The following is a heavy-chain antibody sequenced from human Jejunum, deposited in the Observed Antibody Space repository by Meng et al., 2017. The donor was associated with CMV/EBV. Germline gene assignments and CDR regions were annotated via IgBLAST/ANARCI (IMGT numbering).Heavy chain of an antibody. CDR1: GFIFTSYW. V-gene: IGHV3-7*01. D-gene: IGHD3-3*01. J-gene: IGHJ4*02. CDR2: IKQDGDEE. CDR3: ARGDYDFWGGY. Sequence: CAASGFIFTSYWMSWVRQAPGKGLEWVANIKQDGDEEYYVDSVKGRFTISRDNAKNSLYLQMNTLRAEDTAVYYCARGDYDFWGGYWGQGTLVTVSS.